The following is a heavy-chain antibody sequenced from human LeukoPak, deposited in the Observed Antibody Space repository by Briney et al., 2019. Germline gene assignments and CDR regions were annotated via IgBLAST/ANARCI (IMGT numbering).Heavy chain of an antibody. J-gene: IGHJ4*02. CDR2: VDPEDGET. CDR1: GYTFTDYY. D-gene: IGHD1-26*01. Sequence: ASVKISCKVSGYTFTDYYMHWVQQAPGQGLEWMGLVDPEDGETIYAEKFQGRVTITADTSTDTAYMELSSLRSEDTAVYYCATVGAVGARPNCYWGQGTLVTVSS. CDR3: ATVGAVGARPNCY. V-gene: IGHV1-69-2*01.